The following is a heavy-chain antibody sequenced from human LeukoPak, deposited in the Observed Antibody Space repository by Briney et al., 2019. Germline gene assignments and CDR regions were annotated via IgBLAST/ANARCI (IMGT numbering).Heavy chain of an antibody. CDR2: ITGSGGST. Sequence: GGSLRLSCAASGFTFSSYSMNWVRQAPGKGLEWVSVITGSGGSTYYADSVKGRFTISRDNSKNTLSLQMNSLRAEDTAVYYCATQNFDYWGQGTLVTVSS. CDR3: ATQNFDY. V-gene: IGHV3-23*01. J-gene: IGHJ4*02. CDR1: GFTFSSYS.